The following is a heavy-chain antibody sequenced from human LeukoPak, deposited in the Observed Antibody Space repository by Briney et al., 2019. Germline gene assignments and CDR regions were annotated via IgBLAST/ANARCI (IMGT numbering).Heavy chain of an antibody. J-gene: IGHJ3*02. Sequence: PGGSLRLSCAASGFTFDVYGMNWVRQAPGKGLEWVSGINWNGGSTGYADSVKGQFTISRDNAKNSLYLQMNSLRAEDTALYHCARAFWSGFHDAFDIWGQGTMVTVSS. CDR3: ARAFWSGFHDAFDI. V-gene: IGHV3-20*01. CDR1: GFTFDVYG. D-gene: IGHD3-3*01. CDR2: INWNGGST.